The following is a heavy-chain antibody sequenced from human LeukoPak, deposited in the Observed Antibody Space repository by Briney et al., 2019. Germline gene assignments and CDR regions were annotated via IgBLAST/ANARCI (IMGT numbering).Heavy chain of an antibody. CDR1: GYIFTGYY. Sequence: ASVKVSCKASGYIFTGYYMHWARQAPGQGLEWMGWVNPNTGGTNFAQKFQGRVTTTSDTSISTAYMELSRLRSDDTALYYCARTAMVTPYYFDYWGQGTLVTVSS. D-gene: IGHD5-18*01. V-gene: IGHV1-2*02. CDR2: VNPNTGGT. J-gene: IGHJ4*02. CDR3: ARTAMVTPYYFDY.